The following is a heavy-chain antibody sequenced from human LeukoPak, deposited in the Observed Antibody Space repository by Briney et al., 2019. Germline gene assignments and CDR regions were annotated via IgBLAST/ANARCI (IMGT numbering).Heavy chain of an antibody. J-gene: IGHJ4*02. CDR2: IFHSGST. V-gene: IGHV4-30-2*01. D-gene: IGHD1-20*01. CDR3: ASAPNWNDVDY. CDR1: GDSFSSGGYY. Sequence: SETLSLTCTVSGDSFSSGGYYWSWIRQPPGKGLEWIGYIFHSGSTYYNPSLKSRVTISVDRSKNQFSLKLSSVTAADTAVYYCASAPNWNDVDYWGQGTLVTVSS.